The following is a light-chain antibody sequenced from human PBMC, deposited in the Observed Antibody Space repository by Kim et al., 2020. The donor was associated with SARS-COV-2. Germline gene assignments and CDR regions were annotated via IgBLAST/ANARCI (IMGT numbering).Light chain of an antibody. CDR2: YDS. V-gene: IGLV3-21*04. J-gene: IGLJ3*02. Sequence: APGKTARITCGGNNIGSKSVHWYQQKPGQARVLVIYYDSDRPSGIPERFSGSNSGNTATLTISRVEAGDEADYYCQVWDSSSDHWVFGGGTKLTVL. CDR1: NIGSKS. CDR3: QVWDSSSDHWV.